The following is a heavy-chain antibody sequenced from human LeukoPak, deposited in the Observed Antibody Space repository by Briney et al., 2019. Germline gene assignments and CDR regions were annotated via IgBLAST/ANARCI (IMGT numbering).Heavy chain of an antibody. CDR2: IWYDGTKE. D-gene: IGHD6-19*01. Sequence: GGSLRLSCVASGFTFTNHGLHWVRQAPGKGLEWVAVIWYDGTKEYYADSVKGRFTISRDNSKNTIYLQMNSLRVEDTAAYSCAKDPGGWSPDSWGQGTLVNV. CDR3: AKDPGGWSPDS. CDR1: GFTFTNHG. J-gene: IGHJ5*01. V-gene: IGHV3-33*06.